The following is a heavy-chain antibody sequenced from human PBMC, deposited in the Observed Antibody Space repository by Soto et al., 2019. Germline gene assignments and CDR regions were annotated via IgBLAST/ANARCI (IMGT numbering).Heavy chain of an antibody. CDR1: GGSICSYY. J-gene: IGHJ3*02. D-gene: IGHD2-21*02. Sequence: SETLSLTCTVSGGSICSYYRSWIRQPPGKGLEWIGYIYYSGSTNYNPSLKGRVTISVDTSKNQFSLKLSSVTAADTAVYYCAREKTATQDAFDIWGQGTMVTVSS. V-gene: IGHV4-59*01. CDR2: IYYSGST. CDR3: AREKTATQDAFDI.